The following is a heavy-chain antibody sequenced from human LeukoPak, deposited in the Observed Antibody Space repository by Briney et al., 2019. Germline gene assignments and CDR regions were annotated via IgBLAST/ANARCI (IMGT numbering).Heavy chain of an antibody. CDR2: ISGSGSTT. CDR1: GFIFSNYG. D-gene: IGHD2-15*01. Sequence: GGSLRLSCAASGFIFSNYGMHWVRQAPGKGLEWVSVISGSGSTTYYADSVKGRFTISRDNSKNTLYLQMNSLRAEDTAVYYCASRDPCSGGTCYGLQYWGQGTLATVSS. V-gene: IGHV3-23*01. J-gene: IGHJ4*02. CDR3: ASRDPCSGGTCYGLQY.